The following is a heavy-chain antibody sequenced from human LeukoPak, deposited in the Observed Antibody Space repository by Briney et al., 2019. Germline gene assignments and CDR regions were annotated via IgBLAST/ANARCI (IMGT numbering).Heavy chain of an antibody. V-gene: IGHV4-59*02. D-gene: IGHD1-26*01. J-gene: IGHJ6*03. Sequence: GSLRLSCAASGFTVSSDYMSWVRQAPGKGLEWIGYISSSGSTNYNPSLKSRVTVSIDTSKNQFSLNLSSVTAADTAVYYCARATLVGYFSYFYMDVWGKGTAVTFSS. CDR3: ARATLVGYFSYFYMDV. CDR1: GFTVSSDY. CDR2: ISSSGST.